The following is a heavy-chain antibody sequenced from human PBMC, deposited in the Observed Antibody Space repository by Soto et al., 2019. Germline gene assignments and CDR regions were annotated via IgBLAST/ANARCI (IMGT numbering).Heavy chain of an antibody. CDR3: AHIMKYLYESSGSYYFDD. CDR2: VYWDDDK. D-gene: IGHD3-22*01. V-gene: IGHV2-5*02. CDR1: GISPSSGGVG. J-gene: IGHJ4*02. Sequence: QITLKESGPTLVKPTETLTLTCSFSGISPSSGGVGLGWIRQPPGKALEWLALVYWDDDKRYNPSLKTRVIITKDTSKNQVVLIMTNMDPADTGRYYCAHIMKYLYESSGSYYFDDWGQGTLVTVSS.